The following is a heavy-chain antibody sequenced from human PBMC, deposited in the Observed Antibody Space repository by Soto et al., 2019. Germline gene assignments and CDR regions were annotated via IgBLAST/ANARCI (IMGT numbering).Heavy chain of an antibody. V-gene: IGHV3-30-3*01. Sequence: QVQLVESGGGVVQPGRSLRLSCAASGFNFSTSAMHWVRQAPGKGLAWVAAISYDGGNKYYADSVRRRFTISRDNSKNTLYLHMNNRGAEDTAVYFCASPRYSGYDLYQGFAVDGVVYWGQGALVTVSS. CDR1: GFNFSTSA. CDR3: ASPRYSGYDLYQGFAVDGVVY. D-gene: IGHD5-12*01. CDR2: ISYDGGNK. J-gene: IGHJ4*02.